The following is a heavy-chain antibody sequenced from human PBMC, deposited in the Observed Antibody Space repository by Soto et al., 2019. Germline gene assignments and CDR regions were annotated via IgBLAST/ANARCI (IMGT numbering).Heavy chain of an antibody. CDR3: TQNSANWGDFYY. CDR1: GYTFTSYD. J-gene: IGHJ4*02. CDR2: MNPNSGNT. Sequence: QVQLVQSGAEVKKPGASVKVSCKASGYTFTSYDINWVRQATGQGLEWMGWMNPNSGNTGYAQKFQGRVSMTRDTSISTAYMELSSLRSEDTAVYYCTQNSANWGDFYYWGQGTLVTVSS. D-gene: IGHD7-27*01. V-gene: IGHV1-8*01.